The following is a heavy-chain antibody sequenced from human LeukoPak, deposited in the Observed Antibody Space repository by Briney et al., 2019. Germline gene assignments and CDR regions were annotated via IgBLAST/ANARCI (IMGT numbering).Heavy chain of an antibody. J-gene: IGHJ4*02. V-gene: IGHV3-15*01. CDR1: GFTFSNAW. Sequence: GGSLRLSCAASGFTFSNAWMSWVRQAPGKGLEWVGRINSKTDGGTTEYAAPVKGRFTISRDDSKNTLYLHMNSLKNEDTAVYYCTARGYGDYWGQGTLVTVSS. CDR2: INSKTDGGTT. D-gene: IGHD1-1*01. CDR3: TARGYGDY.